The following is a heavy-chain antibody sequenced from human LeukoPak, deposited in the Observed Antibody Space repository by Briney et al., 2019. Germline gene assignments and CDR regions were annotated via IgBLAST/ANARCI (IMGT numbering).Heavy chain of an antibody. CDR1: GYTFTSYY. CDR3: ARSIAARRFDY. J-gene: IGHJ4*02. V-gene: IGHV1-69*06. CDR2: IIPIFGTA. D-gene: IGHD6-6*01. Sequence: GASVKVSCKASGYTFTSYYMHWVRQAPGQGLEWMGGIIPIFGTANYAQKFQGRVTITADKSTSTAYMELSSLRSEDTAVYYCARSIAARRFDYWGQGTLVTVSS.